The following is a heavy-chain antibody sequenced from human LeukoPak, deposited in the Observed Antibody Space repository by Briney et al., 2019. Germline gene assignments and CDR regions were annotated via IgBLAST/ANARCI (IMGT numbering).Heavy chain of an antibody. J-gene: IGHJ6*03. D-gene: IGHD1-14*01. Sequence: GGSLRLSCAASGFTFSSYAMHWVRQAPGKGLEWVAVISYDGSNKYYANSVKGRFTISRDNSKNTLYLQMNSLRAEDTAVYYCARVKPSYYYYMDVWGKGTTVTVSS. V-gene: IGHV3-30-3*01. CDR2: ISYDGSNK. CDR3: ARVKPSYYYYMDV. CDR1: GFTFSSYA.